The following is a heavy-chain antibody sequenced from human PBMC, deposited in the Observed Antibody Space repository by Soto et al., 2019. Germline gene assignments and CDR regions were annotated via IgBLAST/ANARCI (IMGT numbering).Heavy chain of an antibody. D-gene: IGHD2-15*01. CDR2: IYPGDSDT. J-gene: IGHJ4*02. V-gene: IGHV5-51*01. CDR1: GGRFTSYW. CDR3: ARHYRYCSGGSCYIRYFDY. Sequence: PGESLKISCQGSGGRFTSYWIGWVRQMPGKGLEWMGIIYPGDSDTRYSPSFQGQVTISADKSISTAYLQWSSLKASDTAMYYCARHYRYCSGGSCYIRYFDYWGQGTLVTVSS.